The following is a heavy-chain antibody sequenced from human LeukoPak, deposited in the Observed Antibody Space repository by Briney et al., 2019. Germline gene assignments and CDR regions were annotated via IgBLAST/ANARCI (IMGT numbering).Heavy chain of an antibody. CDR1: GGSISSYY. D-gene: IGHD6-19*01. Sequence: SETLSLTCTVSGGSISSYYWSWIRQPPGKGLEWIGYIYHSGSTNSNPSLKSRVSISVDTSKNQFSLKLSSVTAADTAVYYCARHPLYSSGWYIDYWGQGTLVTVSS. V-gene: IGHV4-59*08. CDR3: ARHPLYSSGWYIDY. J-gene: IGHJ4*02. CDR2: IYHSGST.